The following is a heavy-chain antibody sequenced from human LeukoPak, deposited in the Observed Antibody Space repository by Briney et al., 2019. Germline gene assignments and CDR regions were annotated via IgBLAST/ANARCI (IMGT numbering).Heavy chain of an antibody. D-gene: IGHD2-2*02. V-gene: IGHV3-30-3*01. CDR2: ISYDGSNK. J-gene: IGHJ4*02. Sequence: GRSLRLSCAASGFTFSSYAMHWVRQAPGKGLEWVAVISYDGSNKYYADSVKGRFTISRDNSKNTLYLQMNSLRAEDTAVYYCAKDGPGLYCSSTSCYTGGDYWGQGTLVTVSS. CDR3: AKDGPGLYCSSTSCYTGGDY. CDR1: GFTFSSYA.